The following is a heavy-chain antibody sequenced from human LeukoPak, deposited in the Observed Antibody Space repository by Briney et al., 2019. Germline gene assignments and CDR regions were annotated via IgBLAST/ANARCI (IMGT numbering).Heavy chain of an antibody. D-gene: IGHD6-6*01. CDR1: GGSISSSSHY. Sequence: SETLSLTCTVSGGSISSSSHYWGWIRQPPGKGLEWIGSIYYSGSTYYNPSLKSRVTISVDTSKNQFSLKLSSVTAADTAVYYCAGELREPRRPNWFDPWGQGTLVTVSS. CDR2: IYYSGST. CDR3: AGELREPRRPNWFDP. V-gene: IGHV4-39*07. J-gene: IGHJ5*02.